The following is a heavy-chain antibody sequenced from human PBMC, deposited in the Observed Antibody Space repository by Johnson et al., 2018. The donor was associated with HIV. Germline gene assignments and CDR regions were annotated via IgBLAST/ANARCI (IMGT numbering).Heavy chain of an antibody. CDR3: ARDLIVGATRGGAFDV. J-gene: IGHJ3*01. CDR1: GFTVSSNY. V-gene: IGHV3-66*01. CDR2: IYSGGST. D-gene: IGHD1-26*01. Sequence: VQLVESGGGLVQPGGSLILSCAASGFTVSSNYMSWVRQAPGKGLEWVSVIYSGGSTYHADSVRGRFTISRDNSKNTLYLQMNSLKVEDTAVYYCARDLIVGATRGGAFDVWGQGTVVTVSS.